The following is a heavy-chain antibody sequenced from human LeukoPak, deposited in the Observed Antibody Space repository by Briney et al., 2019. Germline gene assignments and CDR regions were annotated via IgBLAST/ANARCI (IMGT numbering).Heavy chain of an antibody. D-gene: IGHD1-7*01. CDR3: AAEPGWNYNWFDP. Sequence: ASVKVSCKASGYTFTGYYMHWVRQAPGQGLEWMGWINPNSGGTNYAQKFQGRVTITADKSTSTAYMELSSLRSEDTAVYYCAAEPGWNYNWFDPWGQGTLVTVSS. J-gene: IGHJ5*02. CDR1: GYTFTGYY. V-gene: IGHV1-2*02. CDR2: INPNSGGT.